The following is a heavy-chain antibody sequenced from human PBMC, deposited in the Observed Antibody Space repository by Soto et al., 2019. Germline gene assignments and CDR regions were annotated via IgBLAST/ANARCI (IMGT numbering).Heavy chain of an antibody. CDR3: ASYRKGFITMMARREKRAVDI. CDR1: GGSISSGDYY. V-gene: IGHV4-30-4*01. J-gene: IGHJ3*02. CDR2: IYYLGST. D-gene: IGHD3-22*01. Sequence: QVQLQESGPGLVKPSQTLSLTCTVSGGSISSGDYYWSWIRQPPGKGLEWIGYIYYLGSTYHKPSRKSRVTISVDTSKNQLSLKLSSVTAADTAVDYCASYRKGFITMMARREKRAVDIWGQGTMVTVSS.